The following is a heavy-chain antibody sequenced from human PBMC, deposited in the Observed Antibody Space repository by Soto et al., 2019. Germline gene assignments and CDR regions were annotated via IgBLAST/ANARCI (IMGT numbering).Heavy chain of an antibody. J-gene: IGHJ5*02. D-gene: IGHD3-22*01. Sequence: SLKVSCKASGGTFSSYAISWVRQAPGQGLEWMGGIIPIFGTANYAQKFQGRVTITADESTSTAYMELSSLRSEDTAVYYCARGVLNYYDSSGYYLSRTNWFDPWG. V-gene: IGHV1-69*13. CDR3: ARGVLNYYDSSGYYLSRTNWFDP. CDR2: IIPIFGTA. CDR1: GGTFSSYA.